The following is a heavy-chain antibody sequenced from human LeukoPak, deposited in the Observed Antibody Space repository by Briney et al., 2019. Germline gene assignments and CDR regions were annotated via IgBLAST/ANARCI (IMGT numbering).Heavy chain of an antibody. CDR2: INSDGSST. CDR3: ARDWYYTIDY. CDR1: GYTFSSAW. J-gene: IGHJ4*02. V-gene: IGHV3-74*01. Sequence: GGSLRLSCAGTGYTFSSAWMHWVRQAPGKGLVWVSRINSDGSSTRYADSVRGRFTISRDNAKNTLYLQMNSLRADDTAVYYCARDWYYTIDYWGQGTLVTVSS. D-gene: IGHD2-2*02.